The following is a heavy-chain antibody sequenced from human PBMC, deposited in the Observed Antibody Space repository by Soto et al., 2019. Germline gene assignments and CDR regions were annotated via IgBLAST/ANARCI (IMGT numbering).Heavy chain of an antibody. D-gene: IGHD1-26*01. CDR1: GLSFRGYA. V-gene: IGHV3-23*01. J-gene: IGHJ5*02. CDR3: AKSGRQVGPTLIWLDA. Sequence: EVQLLESGGGLVQPGGSLRLSCVVSGLSFRGYALSWVRQAPGKGLEWVSAVSGSGGTTYSADSVKGRFTISRDNSKNTLYLHMNGLRIEDTAKYFCAKSGRQVGPTLIWLDAWGQGTLVTV. CDR2: VSGSGGTT.